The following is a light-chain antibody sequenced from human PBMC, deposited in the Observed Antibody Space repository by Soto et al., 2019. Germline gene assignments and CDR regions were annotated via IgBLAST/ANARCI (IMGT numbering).Light chain of an antibody. V-gene: IGKV3D-20*01. CDR3: QQYTNLPLT. J-gene: IGKJ4*01. CDR1: QSLSGSR. Sequence: DIVLTQYPATLSLSPGERATLSCRASQSLSGSRLAWYQQKPGLGPRVLVYDASKRAPDIPDRFSGSGSGTDFTLTISRLEPEDFAVYYCQQYTNLPLTFGGGTTVDVK. CDR2: DAS.